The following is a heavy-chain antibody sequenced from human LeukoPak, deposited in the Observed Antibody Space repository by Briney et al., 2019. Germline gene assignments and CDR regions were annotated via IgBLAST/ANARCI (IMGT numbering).Heavy chain of an antibody. D-gene: IGHD3-10*01. Sequence: GGSLRLSCAASGFTFSTYGMHWVRQAPGKGLEWVAVIWNDGSNKYYADSVKGRFTISRDNSKNALYLQMNSLRAEDTAVYSCARASGPFDYWGQGTLVTVSS. CDR3: ARASGPFDY. CDR2: IWNDGSNK. V-gene: IGHV3-33*01. J-gene: IGHJ4*02. CDR1: GFTFSTYG.